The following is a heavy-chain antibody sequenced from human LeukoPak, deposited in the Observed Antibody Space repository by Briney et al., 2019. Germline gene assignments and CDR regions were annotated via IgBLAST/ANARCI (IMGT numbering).Heavy chain of an antibody. Sequence: GGSLRLSCSASGFTFSSYAMHWVRQAPGKGLEYVSAISSSGGSTYYADSVKGRFTISRGNSKNTLFLQMSSLRSEDTAVYYCVKDGGSGWFQYYFDHWGQGTLVTVSS. CDR1: GFTFSSYA. D-gene: IGHD6-19*01. CDR2: ISSSGGST. V-gene: IGHV3-64D*06. CDR3: VKDGGSGWFQYYFDH. J-gene: IGHJ4*02.